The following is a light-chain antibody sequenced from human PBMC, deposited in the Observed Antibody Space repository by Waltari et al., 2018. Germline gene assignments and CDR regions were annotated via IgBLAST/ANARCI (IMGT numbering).Light chain of an antibody. CDR3: QQYYSTLFT. J-gene: IGKJ3*01. V-gene: IGKV4-1*01. CDR2: WAS. Sequence: DIVLTLSPDSLAGSLGERATINCKSSQTVLYSSNNKNYLAWYQQRPGQPPKLLIYWASTRESGVPDRFSGSGSVTDFTLTISSLQAEDVAVYYCQQYYSTLFTFGPGTKVDIK. CDR1: QTVLYSSNNKNY.